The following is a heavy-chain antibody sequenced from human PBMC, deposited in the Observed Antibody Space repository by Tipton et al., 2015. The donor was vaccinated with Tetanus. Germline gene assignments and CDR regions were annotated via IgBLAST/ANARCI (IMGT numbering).Heavy chain of an antibody. J-gene: IGHJ6*02. Sequence: SLRLSCAASGFTFSNYAMAWVRQAPGKGLEWVSSISSGSTYIYYADSVKGRFTISRDSAKNSLYLLMDSLRAEDTAVYYCARDQIVEQATRDHDYGVDVWGQGTTVTVSS. CDR2: ISSGSTYI. CDR1: GFTFSNYA. V-gene: IGHV3-21*01. D-gene: IGHD3-22*01. CDR3: ARDQIVEQATRDHDYGVDV.